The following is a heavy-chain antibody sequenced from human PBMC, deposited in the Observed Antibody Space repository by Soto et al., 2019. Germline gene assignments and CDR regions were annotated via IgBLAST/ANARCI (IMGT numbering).Heavy chain of an antibody. CDR1: GFTFSSYW. J-gene: IGHJ6*02. CDR2: IKQEGSEE. D-gene: IGHD6-13*01. CDR3: ARIAATGRGWDV. Sequence: EVQLVESGGGLVQPGGSLRLSCVDSGFTFSSYWMSWVRQAPVKGLEWVGNIKQEGSEENYVDSLKGRFTISRDNAKNSMSLQMNSLRAEDTAVYYCARIAATGRGWDVWGQGTTVVVSS. V-gene: IGHV3-7*01.